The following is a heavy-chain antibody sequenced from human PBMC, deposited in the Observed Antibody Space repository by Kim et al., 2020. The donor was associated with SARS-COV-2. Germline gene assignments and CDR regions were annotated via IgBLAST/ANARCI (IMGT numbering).Heavy chain of an antibody. CDR3: ARVKFMITFGGVIVSGDAFDI. CDR2: IYTSGST. J-gene: IGHJ3*02. CDR1: GGSISSYY. D-gene: IGHD3-16*02. Sequence: ETLSLTCTVSGGSISSYYWSWIRQPAGKGLEWIGRIYTSGSTNYNPSLKSRVTMSVDTSKNQFSLKLSSVTAADTAVYYCARVKFMITFGGVIVSGDAFDIWGQGTMVTVSS. V-gene: IGHV4-4*07.